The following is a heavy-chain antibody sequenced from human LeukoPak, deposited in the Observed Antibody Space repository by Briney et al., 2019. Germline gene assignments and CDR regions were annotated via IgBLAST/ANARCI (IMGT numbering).Heavy chain of an antibody. V-gene: IGHV3-53*01. D-gene: IGHD2-8*01. Sequence: GGSLRLSCAASGFTFSSYAMSWVRQAPGKGLEWVSVIYSGGSTYYADSVKGRFTISRDNSKNTLYLQMNSLRAEGTAVYYCARVALGYCTNGVCYPFDYWGQGTLVTVSS. CDR3: ARVALGYCTNGVCYPFDY. J-gene: IGHJ4*02. CDR2: IYSGGST. CDR1: GFTFSSYA.